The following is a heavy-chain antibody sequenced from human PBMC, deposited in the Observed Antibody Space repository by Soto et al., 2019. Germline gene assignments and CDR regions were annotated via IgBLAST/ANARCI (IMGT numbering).Heavy chain of an antibody. CDR3: ARDAPPPELRFLEWHNYDYNGMDV. Sequence: ASVKVSCKASGYTFTGYYMHWVRQAPGQGLEWMGWINPNSGGTNYAQKFQGRVTMTTDTSTSTAYMEVRSLRSDDTAIYYCARDAPPPELRFLEWHNYDYNGMDVWGQGTTVTVSS. D-gene: IGHD3-3*01. CDR2: INPNSGGT. CDR1: GYTFTGYY. V-gene: IGHV1-2*02. J-gene: IGHJ6*02.